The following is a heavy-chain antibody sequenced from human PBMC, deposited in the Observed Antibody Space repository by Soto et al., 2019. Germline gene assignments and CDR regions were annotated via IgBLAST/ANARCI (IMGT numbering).Heavy chain of an antibody. V-gene: IGHV1-69*06. J-gene: IGHJ4*02. D-gene: IGHD2-15*01. CDR1: GDTFSS. CDR2: ITPIVGTT. CDR3: AREAREYCSCGSCYSAFDY. Sequence: QVQLVQSGAEVKKPGSSVKVSCKASGDTFSSITWVRQAPGQGLEWMGGITPIVGTTNYAQTFQGRVTITADKSTSTAYMKLSSLRSEDTPVYYFAREAREYCSCGSCYSAFDYWGQGTLVTVSS.